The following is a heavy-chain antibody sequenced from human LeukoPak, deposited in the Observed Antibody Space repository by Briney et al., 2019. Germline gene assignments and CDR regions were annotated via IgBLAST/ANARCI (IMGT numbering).Heavy chain of an antibody. CDR1: GFTFSSYA. CDR2: ISYDGSNK. V-gene: IGHV3-30-3*01. J-gene: IGHJ4*02. Sequence: GGSLRLSCAAPGFTFSSYAMHWVRQAPGKGLEWVAVISYDGSNKYYADSVKGRFTISRDNSKNTLYLQMNSLRAEDTAVYYCARDKWELPLMAFDYWGQGTLVTVSS. D-gene: IGHD1-26*01. CDR3: ARDKWELPLMAFDY.